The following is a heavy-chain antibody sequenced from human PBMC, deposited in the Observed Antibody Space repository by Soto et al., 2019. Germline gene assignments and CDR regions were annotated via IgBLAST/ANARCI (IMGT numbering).Heavy chain of an antibody. CDR1: GYTFTRYT. CDR3: ARGIATGQLDP. V-gene: IGHV1-3*01. CDR2: INPDNDNT. J-gene: IGHJ5*02. Sequence: ASVKVSCKASGYTFTRYTMNWVRQAPGQRLEWMGWINPDNDNTKSSQKFQDRVSITRDTSASTAYMDLSSLRSEDTAVYYCARGIATGQLDPWGQGXLVTVAS. D-gene: IGHD2-15*01.